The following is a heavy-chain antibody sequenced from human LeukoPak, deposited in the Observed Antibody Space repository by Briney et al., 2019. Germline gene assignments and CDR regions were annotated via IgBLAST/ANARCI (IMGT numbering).Heavy chain of an antibody. D-gene: IGHD6-19*01. CDR1: GFIFSTYS. Sequence: PGGSLRLSCAASGFIFSTYSMNWVRQAPGKGLEWVSAISGGGGSTFYTDSVKGRFTISRDNSKSTLYLQLNSLRAEDTALYYCAKDKVPDSRWNFDVWGQGTLVTVSS. J-gene: IGHJ4*02. CDR3: AKDKVPDSRWNFDV. V-gene: IGHV3-23*01. CDR2: ISGGGGST.